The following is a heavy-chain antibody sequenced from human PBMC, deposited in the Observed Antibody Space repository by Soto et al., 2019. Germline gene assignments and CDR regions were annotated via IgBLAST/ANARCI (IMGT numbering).Heavy chain of an antibody. CDR2: ISAYNGNT. CDR3: ARVRYNWNDVDSDY. V-gene: IGHV1-18*01. Sequence: GPSVKVSCKASGYTFTSYGISWVRQAPGQGLEWMGWISAYNGNTNYAQKLQGRVTMTTDTSTSTAYMELRSLRSDDTAVYYCARVRYNWNDVDSDYWGQGTLVTVSS. D-gene: IGHD1-1*01. J-gene: IGHJ4*02. CDR1: GYTFTSYG.